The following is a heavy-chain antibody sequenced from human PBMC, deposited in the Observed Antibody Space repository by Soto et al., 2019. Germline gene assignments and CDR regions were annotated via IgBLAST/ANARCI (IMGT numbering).Heavy chain of an antibody. Sequence: PGESLNISCKGSGYSFTSYWIALVRQMPGKGLEWMGIIYPGDSDTRNSPSFQGQVTISADKSISTAYLQWSSLKASDTAMYYCATYRSGWSYFDYWGQGTLVTVSS. V-gene: IGHV5-51*01. CDR1: GYSFTSYW. CDR3: ATYRSGWSYFDY. CDR2: IYPGDSDT. D-gene: IGHD6-19*01. J-gene: IGHJ4*02.